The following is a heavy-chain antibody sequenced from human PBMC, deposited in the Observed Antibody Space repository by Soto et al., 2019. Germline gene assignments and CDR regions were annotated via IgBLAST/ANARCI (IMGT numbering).Heavy chain of an antibody. CDR3: ARRLVAAKDYYGMDV. Sequence: SVKVSCKASGGTFSSYAISWVRQAPGQGLEWMGGIIPIFGTANYAQKFQGRVTITADESTSTAYMELSSLRSEDTAVYYCARRLVAAKDYYGMDVWGQGXTVTVYS. J-gene: IGHJ6*02. CDR2: IIPIFGTA. V-gene: IGHV1-69*13. CDR1: GGTFSSYA. D-gene: IGHD2-15*01.